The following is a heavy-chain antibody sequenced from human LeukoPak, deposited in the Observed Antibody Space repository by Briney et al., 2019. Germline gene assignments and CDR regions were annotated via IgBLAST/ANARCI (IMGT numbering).Heavy chain of an antibody. CDR3: ARDRSPTQLLRFVP. CDR1: GYTFSNYG. CDR2: ISCYNGNT. J-gene: IGHJ5*02. Sequence: PGASVQVSCKTSGYTFSNYGISWVRQAPGQGLEWMGWISCYNGNTDYAQKFQGRVTMTRDTSTSTVYMELRSLRSDDTAVYYCARDRSPTQLLRFVPWGQGTLVTVSS. D-gene: IGHD2-2*01. V-gene: IGHV1-18*01.